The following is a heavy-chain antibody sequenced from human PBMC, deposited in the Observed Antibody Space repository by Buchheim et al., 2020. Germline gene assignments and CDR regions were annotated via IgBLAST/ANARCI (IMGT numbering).Heavy chain of an antibody. V-gene: IGHV3-23*04. J-gene: IGHJ4*02. CDR2: ISGSGGST. CDR1: GFTFSSYG. CDR3: AKDAPSLWVVVIISSGQHFDY. D-gene: IGHD3-3*01. Sequence: EVQLVESGGGVVQPGRSLRLSCAASGFTFSSYGMHWVRQAPGKGLEWVSAISGSGGSTYYADSVKGRFTISRDNSKNTLYLQMNSLRAEDTAVYYCAKDAPSLWVVVIISSGQHFDYWGQGTL.